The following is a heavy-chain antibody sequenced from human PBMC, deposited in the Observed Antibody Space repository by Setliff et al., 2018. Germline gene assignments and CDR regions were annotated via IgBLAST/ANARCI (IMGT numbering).Heavy chain of an antibody. V-gene: IGHV1-2*02. CDR1: GYIFRDYY. CDR3: AGPFDVGPYPRPIDGLDL. D-gene: IGHD3-9*01. CDR2: INPNSGGR. Sequence: ASVKVSCKASGYIFRDYYIHWVRQAPGQGLEWMGWINPNSGGREYAEAFQGRITMTGDTSIKTAFVELSGLTSDDTAVYYCAGPFDVGPYPRPIDGLDLWGQGTRVTVSS. J-gene: IGHJ3*01.